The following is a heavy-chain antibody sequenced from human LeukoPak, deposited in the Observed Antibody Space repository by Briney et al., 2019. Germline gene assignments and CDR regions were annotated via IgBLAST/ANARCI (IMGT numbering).Heavy chain of an antibody. CDR2: ISSSSSTI. V-gene: IGHV3-48*02. CDR1: GFTFSSYS. CDR3: AREIRPRYSGSYPDY. J-gene: IGHJ4*02. Sequence: GGSLRLSCAASGFTFSSYSMNWVRQAPGKGLEWVSYISSSSSTIYYADSVKGRFTISRDNAKNSLYLQMNSLRDEDTAVYYCAREIRPRYSGSYPDYWGQGTLVTVSS. D-gene: IGHD1-26*01.